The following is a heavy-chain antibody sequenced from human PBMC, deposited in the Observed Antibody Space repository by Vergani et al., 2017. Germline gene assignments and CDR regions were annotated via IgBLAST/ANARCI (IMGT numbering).Heavy chain of an antibody. D-gene: IGHD3-22*01. CDR3: AKDLDSSGYLGLAFDI. CDR1: GFTFSSYD. J-gene: IGHJ3*02. V-gene: IGHV3-66*01. Sequence: EVQLVESGGGLVQPGGSLRLSCAASGFTFSSYDMPWVRQATGKGLEWVSVIYSGGSTDYADSVKGRFPISRDNSKNTLYLQMNSLRAEDTALYYCAKDLDSSGYLGLAFDIWGQGTMVTVSS. CDR2: IYSGGST.